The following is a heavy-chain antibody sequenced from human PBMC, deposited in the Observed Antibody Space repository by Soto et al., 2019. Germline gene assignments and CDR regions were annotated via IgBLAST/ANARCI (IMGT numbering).Heavy chain of an antibody. CDR1: GYTFTSYD. V-gene: IGHV1-3*01. CDR3: ARAQNLEMATP. CDR2: INAGNGNT. Sequence: ASVKVSCKASGYTFTSYDMHWVRQAPGQRLEWMGWINAGNGNTKYSQKFQGRVTITRDTSASTAYMELSSLRSEDTAVYYCARAQNLEMATPWGQGTLVTVSS. J-gene: IGHJ4*02. D-gene: IGHD5-12*01.